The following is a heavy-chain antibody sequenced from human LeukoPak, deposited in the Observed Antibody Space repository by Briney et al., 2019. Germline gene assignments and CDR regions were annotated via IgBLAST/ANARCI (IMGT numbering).Heavy chain of an antibody. CDR2: ISSSSSYI. D-gene: IGHD2-2*01. J-gene: IGHJ6*02. V-gene: IGHV3-21*01. CDR3: AREWLQAAALDV. CDR1: GFTFSSYS. Sequence: PGGSLRLSCAASGFTFSSYSMNWVRQAPGKGLDGVASISSSSSYIYYADSVKGRFTISRDNAKNSLYLQMNSLRAEDTAVYYCAREWLQAAALDVWGQGTTVTVSS.